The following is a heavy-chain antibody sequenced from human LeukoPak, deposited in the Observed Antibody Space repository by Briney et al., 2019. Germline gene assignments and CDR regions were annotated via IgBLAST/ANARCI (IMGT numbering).Heavy chain of an antibody. V-gene: IGHV4-59*01. CDR3: ARDASAYAGWFDP. D-gene: IGHD5-12*01. Sequence: SETLSLTCTVSGGSISFYYWSWIRQPPGKGLEWIGYIYYSGTTNYNPSLKSRVTISADTSKNQFSLKLSSVTAADTAVYYCARDASAYAGWFDPWGQGTLVTVSS. J-gene: IGHJ5*02. CDR1: GGSISFYY. CDR2: IYYSGTT.